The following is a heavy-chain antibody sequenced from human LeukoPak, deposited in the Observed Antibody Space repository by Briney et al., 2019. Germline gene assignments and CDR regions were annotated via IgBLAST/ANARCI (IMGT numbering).Heavy chain of an antibody. D-gene: IGHD3-16*02. CDR3: ARGGYPVFYYYMDV. CDR2: INPNSGGT. V-gene: IGHV1-2*02. Sequence: ASVKVSCKASGYTFTDYFMHWVRQAPGQGLEWVGWINPNSGGTNYAQKFQGRVTMTRDTSISTAYMELSRLRSDDTAVYYCARGGYPVFYYYMDVWGKGTTVTVSS. J-gene: IGHJ6*03. CDR1: GYTFTDYF.